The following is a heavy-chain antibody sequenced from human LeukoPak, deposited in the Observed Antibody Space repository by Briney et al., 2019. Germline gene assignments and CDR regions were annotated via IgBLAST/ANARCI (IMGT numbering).Heavy chain of an antibody. D-gene: IGHD4-23*01. CDR2: MSSSGRYI. Sequence: GGSLRLSCAASGFPFSSYAMTWVRQAPGAGLEWVASMSSSGRYIYYGDAVRGRSTISRDNTNNSLYLEINSLRAEDTAVYFCARGSGGGYYYFDSWGQGTLVTVSS. V-gene: IGHV3-21*01. CDR1: GFPFSSYA. J-gene: IGHJ4*02. CDR3: ARGSGGGYYYFDS.